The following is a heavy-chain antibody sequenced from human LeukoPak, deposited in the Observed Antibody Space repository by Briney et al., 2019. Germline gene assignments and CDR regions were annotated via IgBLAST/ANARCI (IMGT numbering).Heavy chain of an antibody. J-gene: IGHJ4*02. V-gene: IGHV1-69*04. D-gene: IGHD2-2*01. CDR1: GGTFSSYA. CDR3: ARAIGYAAAGYFDY. CDR2: IIPILGIA. Sequence: ASVKVSCKASGGTFSSYAISWVRQAPGQGLEWMGRIIPILGIANYAQKFQGRVTITADKSTSTAYMELSSLRSEDTAVYYCARAIGYAAAGYFDYWGQGTLVTVSS.